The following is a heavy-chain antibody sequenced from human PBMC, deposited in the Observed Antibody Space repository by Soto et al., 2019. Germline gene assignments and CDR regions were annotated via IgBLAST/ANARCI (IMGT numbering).Heavy chain of an antibody. CDR3: AYDIGNYRGSFDD. CDR1: GGSISSSSYY. D-gene: IGHD1-26*01. J-gene: IGHJ4*02. V-gene: IGHV4-61*05. CDR2: IYYSGNT. Sequence: WETLSLTCTVSGGSISSSSYYWGWIRQPPGKGLEWIGYIYYSGNTNYNPSLKSRITMSVDTSKNQFSLKLRSVTAADTAVYYCAYDIGNYRGSFDDWGQGTLVTVSS.